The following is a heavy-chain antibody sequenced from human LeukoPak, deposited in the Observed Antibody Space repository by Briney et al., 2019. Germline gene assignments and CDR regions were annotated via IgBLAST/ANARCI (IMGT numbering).Heavy chain of an antibody. CDR1: GGSISSGGYS. CDR3: ARGAAYYDFWSGYPYYMDV. CDR2: IYHSGST. Sequence: SQTLSLTCAVSGGSISSGGYSWSWIRQPPGKGLEWIGYIYHSGSTYYNPSLKSRVTISVDTSKNQFSLKLSSVTAADTAVYYCARGAAYYDFWSGYPYYMDVWGKGTTVTVSS. J-gene: IGHJ6*03. D-gene: IGHD3-3*01. V-gene: IGHV4-30-2*01.